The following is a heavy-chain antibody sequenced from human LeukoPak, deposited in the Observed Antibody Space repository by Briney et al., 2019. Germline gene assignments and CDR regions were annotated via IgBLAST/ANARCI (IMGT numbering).Heavy chain of an antibody. CDR1: GFTFSSYG. Sequence: PGGSLRLSCAASGFTFSSYGMHWVRQAPGKGLEWVAFIRYDGSNKYYADSVKGRFTISRDNSKNTLHLQMNSLRAEDTAVYYCAKDLEEYSSSELDYWGQGTLVTVSS. J-gene: IGHJ4*02. CDR3: AKDLEEYSSSELDY. CDR2: IRYDGSNK. V-gene: IGHV3-30*02. D-gene: IGHD6-6*01.